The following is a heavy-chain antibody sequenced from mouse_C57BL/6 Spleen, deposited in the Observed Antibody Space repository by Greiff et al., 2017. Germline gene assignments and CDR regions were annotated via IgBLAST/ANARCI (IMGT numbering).Heavy chain of an antibody. Sequence: VQLQQSGPELVKPGASVKISCKASGYTFTDYYMNWVKQSHGKSLEWIGDINPNNGGTSYNQKFKGKATLTVDKSSSTAYMELRSLTSEDSAVYYCARTGTRGYESWFAYWGQGTLVTVSA. CDR2: INPNNGGT. CDR1: GYTFTDYY. CDR3: ARTGTRGYESWFAY. J-gene: IGHJ3*01. D-gene: IGHD2-2*01. V-gene: IGHV1-26*01.